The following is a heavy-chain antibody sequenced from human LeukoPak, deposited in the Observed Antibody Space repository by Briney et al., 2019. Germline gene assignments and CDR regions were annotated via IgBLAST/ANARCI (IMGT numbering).Heavy chain of an antibody. Sequence: GGSLRLSCAASGFTFSSYGMHWVRRAPGKGLEWVAVIWYDGSNKYYADSVKGRFTISRDNSKNTLYLQMNSLRAEDTAVYYCARSPNYGDYSSVDYWGQGTLVTVSS. CDR1: GFTFSSYG. D-gene: IGHD4-17*01. V-gene: IGHV3-33*01. CDR2: IWYDGSNK. J-gene: IGHJ4*02. CDR3: ARSPNYGDYSSVDY.